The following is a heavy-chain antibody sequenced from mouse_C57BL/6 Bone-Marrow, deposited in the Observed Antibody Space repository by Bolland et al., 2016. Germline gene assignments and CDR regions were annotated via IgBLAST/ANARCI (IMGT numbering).Heavy chain of an antibody. D-gene: IGHD2-3*01. V-gene: IGHV1-84*02. CDR2: ST. Sequence: STYYNEMYKDKAALTVDTSSSTAYMQLSSLTSEDTAVYFCARSGGYYHPFAYWGQGTLV. J-gene: IGHJ3*01. CDR3: ARSGGYYHPFAY.